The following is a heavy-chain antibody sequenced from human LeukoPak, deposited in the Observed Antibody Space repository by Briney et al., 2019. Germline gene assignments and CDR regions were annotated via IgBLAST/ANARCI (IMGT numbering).Heavy chain of an antibody. Sequence: SETLSLTCTVSGGSISSYYWSWIRQPPGKGLEWIGYIYYSGSTYYNPSLKSRVTISVDTSKNQFSLKLSSVTAADTAVYYCARVSGVSGSYSYYFDYWGQGTLVTVSS. D-gene: IGHD3-10*01. V-gene: IGHV4-59*12. CDR2: IYYSGST. CDR3: ARVSGVSGSYSYYFDY. J-gene: IGHJ4*02. CDR1: GGSISSYY.